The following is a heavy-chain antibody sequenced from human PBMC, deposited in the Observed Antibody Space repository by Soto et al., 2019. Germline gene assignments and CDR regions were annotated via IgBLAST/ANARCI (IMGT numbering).Heavy chain of an antibody. J-gene: IGHJ6*02. V-gene: IGHV3-49*03. D-gene: IGHD3-10*01. Sequence: PGGSLRLSCAASGFTFDDYAMNWFRQAPGKGLEWVSFIRSKAYGGTTEYAASVKGRFTISRDDSKSIAYLQMNSLKTEDTAVYYCTRDGLQYMVRGIIMNYYYGMDVWGQGTTVTVSS. CDR3: TRDGLQYMVRGIIMNYYYGMDV. CDR1: GFTFDDYA. CDR2: IRSKAYGGTT.